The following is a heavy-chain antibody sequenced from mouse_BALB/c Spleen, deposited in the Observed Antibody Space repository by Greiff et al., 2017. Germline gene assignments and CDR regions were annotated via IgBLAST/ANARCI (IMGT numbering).Heavy chain of an antibody. CDR3: AREGTVVAYYAMDD. Sequence: VQLQQSGAELMKPGASVKISCKATGYTFSSYWIEWVKQRPGHGLEWIGEILPGSGSTNYNEKFKGKATFTADTSSNTAYMQLSSLTSEDSAFYYCAREGTVVAYYAMDDWGEGTSVTVSS. D-gene: IGHD1-1*01. J-gene: IGHJ4*01. CDR2: ILPGSGST. CDR1: GYTFSSYW. V-gene: IGHV1-9*01.